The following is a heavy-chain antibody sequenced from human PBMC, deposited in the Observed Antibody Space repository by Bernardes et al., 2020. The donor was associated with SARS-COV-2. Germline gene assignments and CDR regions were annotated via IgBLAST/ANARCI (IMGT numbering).Heavy chain of an antibody. Sequence: GGSLKLSCAASGFTFSSYAMSWVRQAPGKGLEWVSAITGSGGSTYYADSVKGRFTISRDNSKNTLYLQMNSLRAEDTAVYYCAKKWATTELRYWYFDLWGRGTLVIVSS. V-gene: IGHV3-23*01. J-gene: IGHJ2*01. CDR1: GFTFSSYA. CDR3: AKKWATTELRYWYFDL. CDR2: ITGSGGST. D-gene: IGHD1-26*01.